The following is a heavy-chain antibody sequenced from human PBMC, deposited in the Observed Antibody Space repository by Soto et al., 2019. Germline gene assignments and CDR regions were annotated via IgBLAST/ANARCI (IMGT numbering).Heavy chain of an antibody. J-gene: IGHJ6*02. CDR2: ISYEGSNK. D-gene: IGHD2-2*01. Sequence: GGSLRLFCAASGFTFRNYALHWVRQAPGKGLGWVAVISYEGSNKYYADFVKGRFTISRDNSKNTLYLQMNRLRAEDTAVYYGAKELCSSSSCYYNYGMDVWGQGTTVTVSS. V-gene: IGHV3-30*18. CDR3: AKELCSSSSCYYNYGMDV. CDR1: GFTFRNYA.